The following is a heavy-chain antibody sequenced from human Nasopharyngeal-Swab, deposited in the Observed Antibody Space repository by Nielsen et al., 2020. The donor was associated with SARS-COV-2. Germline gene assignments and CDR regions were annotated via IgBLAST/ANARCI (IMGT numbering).Heavy chain of an antibody. CDR3: ARLYCGGDCYSEDYYGMDV. J-gene: IGHJ6*02. Sequence: WVRQAPGQGLEWMGWISAYNGNTNYAQKHQGRVTMTTDTSTSTAYMELRSLRSDDTAVYYCARLYCGGDCYSEDYYGMDVWGQGTTVTVSS. CDR2: ISAYNGNT. V-gene: IGHV1-18*01. D-gene: IGHD2-21*02.